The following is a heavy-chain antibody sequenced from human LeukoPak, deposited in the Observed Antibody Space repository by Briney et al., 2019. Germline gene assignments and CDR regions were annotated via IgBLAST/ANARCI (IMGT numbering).Heavy chain of an antibody. V-gene: IGHV3-23*01. CDR3: AKDTQHNSGWCHGDY. CDR2: IVGSGVTT. D-gene: IGHD6-19*01. Sequence: GGSLRLSCAASGFTFSRYAMSWVRQAPGKRLEWVSAIVGSGVTTYYADSVQGRFTISRDNSKNTLPLQMTSLRLEDTAVYYCAKDTQHNSGWCHGDYWGQGTLVTVSS. J-gene: IGHJ4*02. CDR1: GFTFSRYA.